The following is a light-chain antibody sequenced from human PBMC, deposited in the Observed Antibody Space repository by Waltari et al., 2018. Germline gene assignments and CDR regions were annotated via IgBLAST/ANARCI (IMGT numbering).Light chain of an antibody. CDR3: AAWDDSLNGVI. J-gene: IGLJ2*01. V-gene: IGLV2-8*01. CDR2: EVT. CDR1: GRNVGRHIF. Sequence: QSALTQPPSASGSPGQSVTIPYTGPGRNVGRHIFVSWYQQHPGKAPKLMIYEVTKRPSGVPDRISGSKSGTSASLAISGLQSDDEGVYYCAAWDDSLNGVIFGGGTKLTVL.